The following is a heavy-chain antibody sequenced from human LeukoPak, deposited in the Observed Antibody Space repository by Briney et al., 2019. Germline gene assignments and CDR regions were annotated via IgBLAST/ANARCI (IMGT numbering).Heavy chain of an antibody. V-gene: IGHV4-4*07. CDR1: GYSISSGYY. Sequence: SETLSLTCTVSGYSISSGYYWSWIRQPAGKGLEWIGRIYVSGSTTYNPSLESRVTMSLDTSKNQISLKVSSVTAADTAVYYCAVQRTLWQQLLDYWGQGTLVTVSS. CDR2: IYVSGST. D-gene: IGHD6-13*01. J-gene: IGHJ4*02. CDR3: AVQRTLWQQLLDY.